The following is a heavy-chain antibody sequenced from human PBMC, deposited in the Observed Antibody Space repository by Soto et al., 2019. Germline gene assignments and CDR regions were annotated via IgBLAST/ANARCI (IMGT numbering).Heavy chain of an antibody. CDR1: GYTFTGHY. Sequence: ASVKVSCKASGYTFTGHYIHWVRQAPEQGPEWMGEIGPESGATRYAQKFQGRVTMTRDMSITTVYMELNSLKTEDTAVYYCTTLYQGISNWGQGTLVTVSS. J-gene: IGHJ4*02. CDR2: IGPESGAT. D-gene: IGHD1-20*01. V-gene: IGHV1-2*02. CDR3: TTLYQGISN.